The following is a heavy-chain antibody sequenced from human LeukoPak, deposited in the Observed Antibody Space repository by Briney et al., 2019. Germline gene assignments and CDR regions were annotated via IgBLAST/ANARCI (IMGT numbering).Heavy chain of an antibody. CDR3: ARDGGYYYYGMDV. D-gene: IGHD4-23*01. CDR1: GFTFSSYG. CDR2: IWYDGSNK. Sequence: GGSLRLSCAASGFTFSSYGMHWARQAPGKGLEWVAVIWYDGSNKYYADSVKGRFTISRDNSKNTLYLQMNSLRAEDTAVYYCARDGGYYYYGMDVWGQGTTVTVSS. J-gene: IGHJ6*02. V-gene: IGHV3-33*01.